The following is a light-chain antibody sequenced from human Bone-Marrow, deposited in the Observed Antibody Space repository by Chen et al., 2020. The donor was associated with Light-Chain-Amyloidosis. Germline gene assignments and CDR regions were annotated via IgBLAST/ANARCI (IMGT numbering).Light chain of an antibody. CDR3: QSAYSSGTYEVI. CDR1: DLPTKY. CDR2: RDT. V-gene: IGLV3-25*03. J-gene: IGLJ2*01. Sequence: SYELTQPPSVSVSPGQTARITCSGDDLPTKYAYWYQQKPGHAPVLVIHRDTERPSGISERFSGSSSGTTATLTISGFQAEDEADYHCQSAYSSGTYEVIFGGGTKLTVL.